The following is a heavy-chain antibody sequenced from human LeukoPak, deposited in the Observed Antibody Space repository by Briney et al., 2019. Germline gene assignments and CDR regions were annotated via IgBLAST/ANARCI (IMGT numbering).Heavy chain of an antibody. Sequence: PGGSLRLSCAASGFTFSSYAMHWVRQAPGKGLERVAVISYDGSNKYYADSVKGRFTISRDNAKNSLYLQMNSLRDEDTAVYYCARENVYKFDCWGQGTPVIVSS. D-gene: IGHD5/OR15-5a*01. J-gene: IGHJ4*02. CDR2: ISYDGSNK. CDR1: GFTFSSYA. CDR3: ARENVYKFDC. V-gene: IGHV3-30-3*01.